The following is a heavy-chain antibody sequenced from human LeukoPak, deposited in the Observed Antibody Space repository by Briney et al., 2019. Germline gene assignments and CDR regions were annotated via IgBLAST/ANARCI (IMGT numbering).Heavy chain of an antibody. CDR3: AIVSHGGNYDALQI. CDR1: GYTFTGYY. CDR2: INPNSGGT. Sequence: SSVKVSCKASGYTFTGYYMHWVRQAPGQGLEWMGWINPNSGGTNYAQKFQGRVTMTRDTSISTAYMELSRPRSDDTAVYYCAIVSHGGNYDALQIWGQGTMVTVSS. V-gene: IGHV1-2*02. J-gene: IGHJ3*02. D-gene: IGHD2-21*01.